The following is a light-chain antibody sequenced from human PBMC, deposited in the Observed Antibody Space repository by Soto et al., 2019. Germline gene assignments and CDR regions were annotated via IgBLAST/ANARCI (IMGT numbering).Light chain of an antibody. CDR3: QQRKYWPPLT. J-gene: IGKJ5*01. CDR2: DAS. V-gene: IGKV3-11*01. Sequence: ETVLTQSPATLSLFPGETATLSCRASQSVDISVAWYQQKPGQAPRLLIWDASNRATGIPARFSGSGSGTDFTLTISSLEPEDFAVYYCQQRKYWPPLTFGQGTRLEI. CDR1: QSVDIS.